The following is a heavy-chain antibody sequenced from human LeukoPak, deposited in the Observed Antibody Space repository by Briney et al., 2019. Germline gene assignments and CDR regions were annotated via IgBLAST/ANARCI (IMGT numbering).Heavy chain of an antibody. CDR2: FFYTGYT. CDR3: ARAPIGSADH. CDR1: GDSITSSY. J-gene: IGHJ4*02. V-gene: IGHV4-59*13. Sequence: SETLSLTCTVSGDSITSSYWTWMRLPPGKGLEWIGYFFYTGYTNYNPSLKSRVTISMDISKNQVSLHLNSVTTADTAVYYCARAPIGSADHWGPGAQVTVSS. D-gene: IGHD1-1*01.